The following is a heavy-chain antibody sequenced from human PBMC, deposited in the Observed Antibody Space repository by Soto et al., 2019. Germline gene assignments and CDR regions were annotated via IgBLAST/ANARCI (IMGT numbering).Heavy chain of an antibody. Sequence: SETLSLTCTVSGVSISSANYYWSWIRQHPGKGLEWIGYIYYSGDTYYNPSLKSRLTISLDTSKNQFSLKLNSVTAADTAVYYCVRDGTKTLRDWFDPWGRGISVTVSS. CDR1: GVSISSANYY. CDR3: VRDGTKTLRDWFDP. D-gene: IGHD1-1*01. CDR2: IYYSGDT. J-gene: IGHJ5*02. V-gene: IGHV4-31*03.